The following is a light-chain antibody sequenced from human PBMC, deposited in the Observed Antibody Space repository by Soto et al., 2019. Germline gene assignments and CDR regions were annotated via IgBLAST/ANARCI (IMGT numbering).Light chain of an antibody. Sequence: DIQMTQSPSTLSASIGDRVTITCLASQSMNDWLAWYQQKPGKAPKVLIYDASSLQSGVPSRFSGSRSGTEFTITINSLKTDDVATYYCLRYNAFSQTFGQGTKVDI. CDR2: DAS. J-gene: IGKJ1*01. CDR3: LRYNAFSQT. CDR1: QSMNDW. V-gene: IGKV1-5*01.